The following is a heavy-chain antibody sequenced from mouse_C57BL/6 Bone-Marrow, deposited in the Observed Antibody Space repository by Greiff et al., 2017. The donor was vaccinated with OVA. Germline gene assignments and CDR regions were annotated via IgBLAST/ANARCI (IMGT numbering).Heavy chain of an antibody. Sequence: QVQLQQPGAELVKPGASVKLSCKASGYTFTSYWMHWVKQRPGQGLEWIGMIHPNSGSTNYNEKFKSKATLTVGKSSSTAYMQLSSLTSEDSAVYYCARSAVPLPWFAYWGQRTLVTVSA. CDR3: ARSAVPLPWFAY. J-gene: IGHJ3*01. V-gene: IGHV1-64*01. D-gene: IGHD5-1*01. CDR2: IHPNSGST. CDR1: GYTFTSYW.